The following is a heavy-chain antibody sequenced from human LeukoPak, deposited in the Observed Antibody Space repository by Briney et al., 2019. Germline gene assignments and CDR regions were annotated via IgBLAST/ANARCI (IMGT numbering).Heavy chain of an antibody. V-gene: IGHV3-21*01. J-gene: IGHJ4*02. CDR2: ISSSSSYI. CDR3: ASFHCSSTSCYSDY. D-gene: IGHD2-2*01. Sequence: PGGSLRLSCAASGFTFSSYSMNWVRQAPGKGLEWVSSISSSSSYIYYADSVKGRFTISRDNAKNSLYLQMNSLRAEDTAVYYCASFHCSSTSCYSDYWGQGTLVTVSS. CDR1: GFTFSSYS.